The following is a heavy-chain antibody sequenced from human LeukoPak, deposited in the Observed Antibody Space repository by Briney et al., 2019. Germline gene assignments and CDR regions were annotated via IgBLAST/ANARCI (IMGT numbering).Heavy chain of an antibody. CDR3: VRDFRFLEDY. CDR1: GFTFDDYG. J-gene: IGHJ4*02. D-gene: IGHD3-3*01. CDR2: INWNGGST. V-gene: IGHV3-20*04. Sequence: GGSLRLSCAASGFTFDDYGMSWVRQAPGKGLEWVSGINWNGGSTGYAGSVKGRFTISRDNAKNSLYLQMNSLRAEDTAVYYCVRDFRFLEDYWGQGTLVTVSS.